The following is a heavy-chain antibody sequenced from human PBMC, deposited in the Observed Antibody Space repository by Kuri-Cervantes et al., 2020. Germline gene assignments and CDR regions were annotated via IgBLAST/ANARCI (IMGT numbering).Heavy chain of an antibody. CDR2: IYYSGST. CDR3: ARLAYYYGSGSYSRYFDY. CDR1: GGSISSSSYY. Sequence: SETLSLTCTVSGGSISSSSYYWGWIRQPPGKGLEWIGSIYYSGSTYYNPSLKSRVTISVGTSKNQFSLKLSSVTAAGTAVYYCARLAYYYGSGSYSRYFDYWGQGTLVTVSS. V-gene: IGHV4-39*01. J-gene: IGHJ4*02. D-gene: IGHD3-10*01.